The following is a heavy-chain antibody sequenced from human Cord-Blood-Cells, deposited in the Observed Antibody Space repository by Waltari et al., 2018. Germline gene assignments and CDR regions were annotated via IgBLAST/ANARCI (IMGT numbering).Heavy chain of an antibody. Sequence: QVQLVESGGGVVQPGRSLRLSCAASGFTFSSYGMHWVRQAPGKGLEWVAVIWYDGSNKYYADSVKGRFTISRDNSKNTLYLQMNSLRAEDTAVYYCARATTRGRLSYYYYGMDVWGQGTTVTVSS. J-gene: IGHJ6*02. CDR1: GFTFSSYG. V-gene: IGHV3-33*01. CDR3: ARATTRGRLSYYYYGMDV. CDR2: IWYDGSNK. D-gene: IGHD3-10*01.